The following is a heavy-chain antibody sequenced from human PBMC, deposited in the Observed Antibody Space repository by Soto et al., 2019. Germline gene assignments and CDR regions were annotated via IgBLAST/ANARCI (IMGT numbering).Heavy chain of an antibody. J-gene: IGHJ6*02. V-gene: IGHV3-30*18. CDR2: ISYDGSNK. CDR1: GFTFSSYG. D-gene: IGHD3-3*01. Sequence: QVQLVESGGGVVQPGRSLRLSCAASGFTFSSYGMHWVRQAPGKGLEWVAVISYDGSNKYYADSVKGRFTISRDNSKNTLYLQMNSLRAEDTAVYYCAKGARRFLEWLFSYGMDVWGQGTTVTVSS. CDR3: AKGARRFLEWLFSYGMDV.